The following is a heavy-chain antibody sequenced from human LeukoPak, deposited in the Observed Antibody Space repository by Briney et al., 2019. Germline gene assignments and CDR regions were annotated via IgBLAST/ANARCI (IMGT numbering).Heavy chain of an antibody. Sequence: GGSLRLSCAASGFTFSSYAMNWVRQAPGKGLEWVSAISGSGGSTYYADSVKGRFTISRDNSKNTLYLQMNSLRAEDTAVYYCAKDRSYSGWYPEYFQHWGQGTLVTVSS. V-gene: IGHV3-23*01. D-gene: IGHD6-19*01. CDR2: ISGSGGST. CDR1: GFTFSSYA. J-gene: IGHJ1*01. CDR3: AKDRSYSGWYPEYFQH.